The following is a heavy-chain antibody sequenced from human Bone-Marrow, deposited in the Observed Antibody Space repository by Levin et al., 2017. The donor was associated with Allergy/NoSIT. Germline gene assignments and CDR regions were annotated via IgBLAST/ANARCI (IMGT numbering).Heavy chain of an antibody. D-gene: IGHD2-2*01. Sequence: LTCAASGFTFSSYAMSWVRQAPGKGLEWVSAISGSGGSTYYADSVKGRFTISRDNSKNTLYLQMNSLRAEDTAVYYCAKRYCSSTSCYWYFDLWGRGTLVTVSS. CDR2: ISGSGGST. J-gene: IGHJ2*01. CDR1: GFTFSSYA. V-gene: IGHV3-23*01. CDR3: AKRYCSSTSCYWYFDL.